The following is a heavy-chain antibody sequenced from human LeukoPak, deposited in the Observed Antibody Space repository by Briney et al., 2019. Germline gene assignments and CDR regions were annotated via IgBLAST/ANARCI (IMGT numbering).Heavy chain of an antibody. D-gene: IGHD1-14*01. J-gene: IGHJ5*02. V-gene: IGHV4-34*01. CDR2: INHSGST. Sequence: SETLSLTCAVYGGSFSGYYWSWIRQPPGKGLEWIGEINHSGSTNYNPSLKSRVTISVDKSKNQFSLRLSSVTAADTAVYYCARVWYNWFDPWGQGTLVTVSS. CDR3: ARVWYNWFDP. CDR1: GGSFSGYY.